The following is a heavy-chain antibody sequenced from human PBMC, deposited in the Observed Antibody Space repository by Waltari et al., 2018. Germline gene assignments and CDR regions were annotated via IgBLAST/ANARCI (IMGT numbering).Heavy chain of an antibody. D-gene: IGHD3-10*01. J-gene: IGHJ4*02. CDR3: ARGRHGLLLLWFGEPRAYYFDY. V-gene: IGHV4-34*01. Sequence: QVQLQQWGAGLLKPSETLSLTCAVYGGSFSGYYWSWIRQPPGKGLAWIGEINHSGRTNYNPSLKSRVTISVDTSKNQFSLKLSSVTAADTAVYYCARGRHGLLLLWFGEPRAYYFDYWGQGTLVTVSS. CDR1: GGSFSGYY. CDR2: INHSGRT.